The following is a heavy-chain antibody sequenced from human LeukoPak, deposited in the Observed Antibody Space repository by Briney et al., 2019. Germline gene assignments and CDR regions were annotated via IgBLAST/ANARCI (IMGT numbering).Heavy chain of an antibody. CDR3: ATLTTVTTIDSGFDY. V-gene: IGHV3-48*04. D-gene: IGHD4-17*01. CDR1: GFTFSSYS. Sequence: PGGSLRLSCAASGFTFSSYSMNWVRQAPGKGLEWVSYISSSSSTIYYADSVKGRFTISRDNAKNSLYLQMNSLRAEDTAVYYCATLTTVTTIDSGFDYWGQGTLVTVSS. CDR2: ISSSSSTI. J-gene: IGHJ4*02.